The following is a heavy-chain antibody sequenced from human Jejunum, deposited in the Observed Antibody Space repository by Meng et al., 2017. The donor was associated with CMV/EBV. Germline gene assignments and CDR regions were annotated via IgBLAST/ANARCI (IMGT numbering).Heavy chain of an antibody. J-gene: IGHJ6*02. CDR2: IYYSGST. D-gene: IGHD3-16*01. CDR1: GGSVSSGSYY. V-gene: IGHV4-61*01. CDR3: ARDGATYYDYGMDV. Sequence: GGSVSSGSYYWGWIRQPPGKGLEWIWSIYYSGSTNYNPSLKSRVTISVDTSKNQFSLKLSSVTAADTAVYYCARDGATYYDYGMDVWGQGTTVTVS.